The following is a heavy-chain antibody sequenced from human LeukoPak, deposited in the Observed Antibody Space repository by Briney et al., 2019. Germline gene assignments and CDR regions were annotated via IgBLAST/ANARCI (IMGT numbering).Heavy chain of an antibody. CDR3: ARDVLAAGATGTFDI. J-gene: IGHJ3*02. Sequence: GGSLRLSCAASTFTFSNYWMSWVRQAPGKGLEWVANIKQDGSEKYYVDSMKGRFTISRDNAKTSLYLQMNSLRAEDTAVYYCARDVLAAGATGTFDIWGQGTMVTVSS. CDR2: IKQDGSEK. CDR1: TFTFSNYW. V-gene: IGHV3-7*03. D-gene: IGHD1-14*01.